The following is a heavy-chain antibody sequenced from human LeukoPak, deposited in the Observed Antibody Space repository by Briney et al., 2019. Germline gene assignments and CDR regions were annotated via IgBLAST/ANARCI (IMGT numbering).Heavy chain of an antibody. CDR2: ISSSSSYI. CDR3: AKGLYTHTLEAVAGPFDY. J-gene: IGHJ4*02. V-gene: IGHV3-21*04. CDR1: GFTFSSYS. D-gene: IGHD6-19*01. Sequence: TGGSLRLSCAASGFTFSSYSMNWVRQAPGKGLEWVSSISSSSSYIYYADSVKGRFTISRDNSKNTLYLQMNSLRAEDTAVYYCAKGLYTHTLEAVAGPFDYWGQGTLVTVSS.